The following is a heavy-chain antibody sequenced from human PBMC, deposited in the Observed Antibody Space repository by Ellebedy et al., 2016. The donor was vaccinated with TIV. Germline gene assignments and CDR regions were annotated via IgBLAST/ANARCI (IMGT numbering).Heavy chain of an antibody. CDR2: INHSGST. CDR1: GGSFSGYY. Sequence: GSLRLSCAVYGGSFSGYYWSWIRQPPGKGLEWIGEINHSGSTNYNPFLKSRVTISVDTSKNQFSLKLSSVTAADTAVYYCASSHYDFWSGYYWYFDYWGQGTLVTVSS. V-gene: IGHV4-34*01. J-gene: IGHJ4*02. D-gene: IGHD3-3*01. CDR3: ASSHYDFWSGYYWYFDY.